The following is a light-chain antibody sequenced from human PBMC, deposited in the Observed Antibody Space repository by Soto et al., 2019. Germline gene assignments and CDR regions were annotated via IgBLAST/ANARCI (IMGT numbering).Light chain of an antibody. V-gene: IGLV1-40*01. J-gene: IGLJ2*01. CDR3: QSYDSSLSGYVV. CDR2: GDN. CDR1: SSNIGAGYD. Sequence: QPVLTQPPSVSGAPGQRVTISCTGSSSNIGAGYDVHWYQQLPGTAPKLLIYGDNNRPSGVPDRFSGSKSGTSASLAITGLQADDEADYYCQSYDSSLSGYVVFGGGTKVTVL.